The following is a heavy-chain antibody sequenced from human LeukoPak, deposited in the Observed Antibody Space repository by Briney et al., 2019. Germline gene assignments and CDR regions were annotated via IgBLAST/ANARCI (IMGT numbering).Heavy chain of an antibody. Sequence: SETLSLTCTVSGASISGYYWSWIRQPPGKGLEFIGYIYNSVNDYNPSLKSRVIISSDPSKNQVSLRLRSMTAADTAVYYCAILPTVWGQGTLVTVSS. CDR2: IYNSVN. CDR3: AILPTV. J-gene: IGHJ4*02. D-gene: IGHD1-14*01. CDR1: GASISGYY. V-gene: IGHV4-59*01.